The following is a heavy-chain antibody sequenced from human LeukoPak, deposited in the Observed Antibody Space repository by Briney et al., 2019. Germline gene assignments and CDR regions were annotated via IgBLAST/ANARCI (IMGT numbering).Heavy chain of an antibody. Sequence: PSETLSLTCAVYGGSFSGYYWSWIRQPPGKGLEWIGRIYTSGSTNYNPSLKSRVTISVDTSKNQFSLKLSSVTAADTAVYYCARGITIFGVAWGQGTLVTVSS. D-gene: IGHD3-3*01. J-gene: IGHJ5*02. V-gene: IGHV4-59*10. CDR1: GGSFSGYY. CDR2: IYTSGST. CDR3: ARGITIFGVA.